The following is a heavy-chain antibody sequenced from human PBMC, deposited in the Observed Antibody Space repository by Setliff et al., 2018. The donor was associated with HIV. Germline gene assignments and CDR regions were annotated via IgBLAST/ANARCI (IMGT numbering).Heavy chain of an antibody. J-gene: IGHJ3*02. V-gene: IGHV3-30*01. CDR1: GFTFSSYS. CDR3: ARDRVEAERGAFDI. CDR2: ISHDGNNK. D-gene: IGHD1-26*01. Sequence: GGSLRLSCAASGFTFSSYSFHWARQAPGKGLEWVTVISHDGNNKFYADSVKGRFIISRDNSKDTVSLEMTSLTSEDTAMYYCARDRVEAERGAFDIWGQGTMVTVSS.